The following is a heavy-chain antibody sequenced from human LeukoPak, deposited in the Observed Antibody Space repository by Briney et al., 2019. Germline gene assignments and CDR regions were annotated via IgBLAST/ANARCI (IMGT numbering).Heavy chain of an antibody. J-gene: IGHJ6*03. D-gene: IGHD2-2*01. Sequence: ASVKVSCKASGYTFTGYYMHWVRQAPGQGLEWVGWINPNSGGTNYAQKFQGRVTMTRDTSISTAYMELSRLRSDDTAVYYCARSSAAHPSDYYYYYMDVWGKGTTVTVSS. CDR3: ARSSAAHPSDYYYYYMDV. V-gene: IGHV1-2*02. CDR2: INPNSGGT. CDR1: GYTFTGYY.